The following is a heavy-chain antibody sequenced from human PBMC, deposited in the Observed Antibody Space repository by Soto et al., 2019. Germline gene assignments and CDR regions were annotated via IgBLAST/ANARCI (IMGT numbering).Heavy chain of an antibody. CDR1: GGSISSGGDY. J-gene: IGHJ6*02. CDR3: ARGFRNYYGSGSYYGMDV. CDR2: IYYSGST. D-gene: IGHD3-10*01. V-gene: IGHV4-31*03. Sequence: SETLSLTCTVSGGSISSGGDYGTWSRQHPGKGLEWIGYIYYSGSTYHNPSLESRVTISVDTSKNQFSLKLSSVTAADTAVYYCARGFRNYYGSGSYYGMDVWGQGTTVTVSS.